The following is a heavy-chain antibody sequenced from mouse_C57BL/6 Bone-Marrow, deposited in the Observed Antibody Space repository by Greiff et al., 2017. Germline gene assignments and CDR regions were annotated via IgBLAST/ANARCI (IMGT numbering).Heavy chain of an antibody. CDR3: TSLFYYDYDLIAY. Sequence: VQLQQSGAELVRPGASVKLSCTASGFNITDDYMHWVKQRPEQGLEWIGWINPENGDTEYASKFKGKATLTADTSSNTAYLQLSSLTSEDTAVYYCTSLFYYDYDLIAYWGQGTLVTVSA. J-gene: IGHJ3*01. V-gene: IGHV14-4*01. CDR1: GFNITDDY. D-gene: IGHD2-4*01. CDR2: INPENGDT.